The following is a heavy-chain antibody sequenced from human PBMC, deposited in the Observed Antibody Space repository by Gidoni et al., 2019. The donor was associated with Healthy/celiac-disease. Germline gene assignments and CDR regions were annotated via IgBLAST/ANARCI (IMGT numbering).Heavy chain of an antibody. CDR1: TFSSYG. D-gene: IGHD1-26*01. CDR2: ISYDGSNK. Sequence: TFSSYGMHWVRQAPGKGLEWVAVISYDGSNKYYADSVKGRFTISRDNSKNTLYLQMNSLRAEDTAVSYCAKDTLSGSYQGAFDIWGQGTMVTVSS. J-gene: IGHJ3*02. CDR3: AKDTLSGSYQGAFDI. V-gene: IGHV3-30*18.